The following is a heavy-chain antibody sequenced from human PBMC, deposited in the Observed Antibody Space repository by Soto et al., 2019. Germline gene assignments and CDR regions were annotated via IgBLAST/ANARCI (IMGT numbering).Heavy chain of an antibody. CDR3: ARVHYYDSSPYYL. J-gene: IGHJ4*02. CDR1: GFTFSSYN. D-gene: IGHD3-22*01. V-gene: IGHV3-21*01. CDR2: ISSSSSYI. Sequence: PGGSLRLSCAASGFTFSSYNMNWVRQAPGKGLEWVSSISSSSSYIYYADSVKGRFTISRDNAKNSLYLQMSSLRAEDTAVYYCARVHYYDSSPYYLWGQGTLVTVSS.